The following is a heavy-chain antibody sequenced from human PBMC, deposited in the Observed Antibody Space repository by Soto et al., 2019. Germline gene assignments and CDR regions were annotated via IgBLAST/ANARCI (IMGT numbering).Heavy chain of an antibody. V-gene: IGHV4-34*01. CDR1: GGPFSGYY. J-gene: IGHJ4*02. D-gene: IGHD6-19*01. Sequence: SETLSLTCAVYGGPFSGYYWSWIRQSPGKGLEWIGEINHSGSTNYNPSLKSRVTISVDTSKNQFSLKLSSVTAADTAVYYCARDKKVAGTRSWDYWGQGTLVTVS. CDR3: ARDKKVAGTRSWDY. CDR2: INHSGST.